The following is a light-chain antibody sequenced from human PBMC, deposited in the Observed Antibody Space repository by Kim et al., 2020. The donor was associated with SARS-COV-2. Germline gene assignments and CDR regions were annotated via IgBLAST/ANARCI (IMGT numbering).Light chain of an antibody. V-gene: IGKV3-20*01. CDR3: QQYGSSPPT. Sequence: EIVLTQSLGTLPLSPGERATLSCRASQSVSSSYLAWYQQKPGQAPRLLIDGASSRATGIPDRFSGSGSGTDFSLSISRLGPEDSAVYYCQQYGSSPPTFRRETKLEI. J-gene: IGKJ2*01. CDR2: GAS. CDR1: QSVSSSY.